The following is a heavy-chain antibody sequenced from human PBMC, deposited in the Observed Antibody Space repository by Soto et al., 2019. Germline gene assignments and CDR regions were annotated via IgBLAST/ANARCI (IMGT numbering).Heavy chain of an antibody. CDR1: GYAFTTYG. J-gene: IGHJ4*02. Sequence: QVHLVQSGAEVKKPGASVKVSCKGSGYAFTTYGITWVRQAPGQGLEWMGWISAHNGNTNYAQRLQGRVTVTRDTSTSTAYMELRSLRSDDTAVYYCARGRYGDYWGQGALVTVSS. D-gene: IGHD1-1*01. CDR3: ARGRYGDY. CDR2: ISAHNGNT. V-gene: IGHV1-18*01.